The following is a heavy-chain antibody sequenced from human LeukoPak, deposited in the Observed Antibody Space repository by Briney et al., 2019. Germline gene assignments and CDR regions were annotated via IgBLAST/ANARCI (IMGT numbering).Heavy chain of an antibody. CDR3: ARDPVFWYYYDSSGYSPFDY. D-gene: IGHD3-22*01. V-gene: IGHV1-18*01. J-gene: IGHJ4*02. CDR1: GYTFTSYD. CDR2: ISAYNGNT. Sequence: ASVKVSCKASGYTFTSYDINWVRQAPGQGLEWMGWISAYNGNTNYAQKLQGRVTMTTDTSTSTAYMELRSLRSDDTAVYYCARDPVFWYYYDSSGYSPFDYWGQGTLVTVSS.